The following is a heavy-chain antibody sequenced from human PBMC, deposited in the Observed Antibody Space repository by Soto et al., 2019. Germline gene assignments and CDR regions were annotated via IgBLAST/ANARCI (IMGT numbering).Heavy chain of an antibody. CDR1: GGSISSVDYY. J-gene: IGHJ4*02. V-gene: IGHV4-30-4*01. CDR3: AREGIEVADATFDY. D-gene: IGHD2-15*01. CDR2: IYYSGST. Sequence: QVQLQESGPRLVKPSQTLSLPCTVSGGSISSVDYYWSWIRQPPGKVLEWIGYIYYSGSTYSNPSLKSLVTISVDTSKNQYSLRLSSVTAADTAVYYCAREGIEVADATFDYWGQGTLVTFYS.